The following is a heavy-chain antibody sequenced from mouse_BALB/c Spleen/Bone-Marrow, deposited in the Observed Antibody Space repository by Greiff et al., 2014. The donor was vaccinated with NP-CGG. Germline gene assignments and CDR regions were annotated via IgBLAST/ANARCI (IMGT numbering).Heavy chain of an antibody. CDR1: GFNIKDTY. CDR3: ASYYYGHYFDY. V-gene: IGHV14-3*02. J-gene: IGHJ2*01. CDR2: IDPANGNT. Sequence: VQLQQPGAELVKPGASVKLSCTASGFNIKDTYMHWVKQRPEQGLEWIGRIDPANGNTKYDPKFQGKATITADTSSNTAYLQLSSLTSKDTAVYYYASYYYGHYFDYWGQGTTLTVSS. D-gene: IGHD1-1*01.